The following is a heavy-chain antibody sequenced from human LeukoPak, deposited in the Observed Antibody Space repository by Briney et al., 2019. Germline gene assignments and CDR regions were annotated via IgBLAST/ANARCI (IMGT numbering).Heavy chain of an antibody. CDR2: VNHSGST. D-gene: IGHD6-13*01. CDR3: ARGNRITAAGNSPKEQYFHH. Sequence: PSETLSLTCAVYGGSFSGYYWSWIRQPPGKGLEWIGEVNHSGSTNYNPSLKSRVTISVGTSKNQFSLKLSSVTAADTAVYYCARGNRITAAGNSPKEQYFHHWGQGTLVTVSS. CDR1: GGSFSGYY. V-gene: IGHV4-34*01. J-gene: IGHJ1*01.